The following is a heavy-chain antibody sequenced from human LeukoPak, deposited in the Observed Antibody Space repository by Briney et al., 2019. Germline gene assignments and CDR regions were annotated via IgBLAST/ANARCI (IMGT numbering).Heavy chain of an antibody. Sequence: GGSLRLSCAASGFTFSSYGMHWVRQAPGKGLEYVSAISSNGGGTYYANSVKGRFTIPRDNSKNTLDLQMNSLRPEDTAVYYCARVKSGYDYWGQGTLVTVSS. V-gene: IGHV3-64*01. D-gene: IGHD3-22*01. CDR1: GFTFSSYG. CDR2: ISSNGGGT. CDR3: ARVKSGYDY. J-gene: IGHJ4*02.